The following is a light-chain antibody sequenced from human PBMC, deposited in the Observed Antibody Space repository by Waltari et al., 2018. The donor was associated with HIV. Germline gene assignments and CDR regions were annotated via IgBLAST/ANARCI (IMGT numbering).Light chain of an antibody. CDR3: HHYNNWRET. J-gene: IGKJ1*01. V-gene: IGKV3-15*01. CDR1: QSVNSN. Sequence: EILMPHSPPTLSVSPGDRATRSCRASQSVNSNLAWYQQKPGQTPRLLIYGTSTRATDIPARFSGSGSGTEFTLTISSLQSEDFAVYYCHHYNNWRETFGQGTKVEIK. CDR2: GTS.